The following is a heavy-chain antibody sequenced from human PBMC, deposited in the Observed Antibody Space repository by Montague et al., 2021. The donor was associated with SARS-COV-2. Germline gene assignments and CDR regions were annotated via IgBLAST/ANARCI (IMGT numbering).Heavy chain of an antibody. V-gene: IGHV4-59*01. Sequence: SETLSLTCTVAGGSISSYYWSWIRQPPGKGLEWIGYINYSGSTNYNPSLKSRVTISVDTSKNQFSLNLSSVTAADTAVYYCAGNLVVHYWCGMDAWGQGTTVTVSS. CDR3: AGNLVVHYWCGMDA. CDR2: INYSGST. D-gene: IGHD2-8*02. CDR1: GGSISSYY. J-gene: IGHJ6*02.